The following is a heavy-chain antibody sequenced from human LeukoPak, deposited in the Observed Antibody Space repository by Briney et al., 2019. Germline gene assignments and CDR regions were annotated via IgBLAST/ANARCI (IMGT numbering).Heavy chain of an antibody. CDR2: IYTSGST. CDR3: ARENHYDSSGLDS. D-gene: IGHD3-22*01. Sequence: SETLSLTCTVSGGSLSRYYSSWIRQPAGKGLEWIGRIYTSGSTNYNPSLKSRVTISVDTSKNQFSLKLSSVTAADTAVYYCARENHYDSSGLDSGGQGTLGTVSS. V-gene: IGHV4-4*07. CDR1: GGSLSRYY. J-gene: IGHJ4*02.